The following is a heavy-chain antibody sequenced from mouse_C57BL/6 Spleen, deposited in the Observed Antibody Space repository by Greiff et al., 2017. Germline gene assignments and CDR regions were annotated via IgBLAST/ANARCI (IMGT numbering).Heavy chain of an antibody. CDR3: AIGNDGYPPDY. CDR2: IDPETGGT. V-gene: IGHV1-15*01. J-gene: IGHJ2*01. Sequence: QVQLKESGAELVRPGASVTLSCKASGYTFTDYEMHWVKQTPVHGLEWIGAIDPETGGTAYNQKFKGKAILTADKSSSTAYMELRSLTSEDSAVYYCAIGNDGYPPDYWGQGTTLTVSS. CDR1: GYTFTDYE. D-gene: IGHD2-3*01.